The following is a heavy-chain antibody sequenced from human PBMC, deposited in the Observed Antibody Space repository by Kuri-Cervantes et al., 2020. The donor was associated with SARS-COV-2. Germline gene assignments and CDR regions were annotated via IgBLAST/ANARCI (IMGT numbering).Heavy chain of an antibody. V-gene: IGHV3-73*01. CDR2: IRSKTNSHAT. CDR1: GFFFSDSA. CDR3: TVRLQPEGVSDY. D-gene: IGHD5/OR15-5a*01. J-gene: IGHJ4*02. Sequence: GESLKISCVTSGFFFSDSAVHWVRQASGKGLEWVGRIRSKTNSHATSYAASVKGRFTISRDDSKHTAFLQMNGLKTEDSAVYYCTVRLQPEGVSDYWGPGTLVTVSS.